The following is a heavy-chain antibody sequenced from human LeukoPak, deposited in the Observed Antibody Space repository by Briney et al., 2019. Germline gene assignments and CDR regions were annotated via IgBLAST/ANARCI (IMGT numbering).Heavy chain of an antibody. CDR1: GFTLSSYA. D-gene: IGHD6-13*01. Sequence: TGGSLRLSCAASGFTLSSYAMTWVRQAPGRGLEWVSSVDGGGGGTYYADSVKGRFTISRDNSKDTLYLQMNGLRAEGTAVYFCAKQSAGSAAWYSLHYDFWGQGTLVTVSS. V-gene: IGHV3-23*01. CDR3: AKQSAGSAAWYSLHYDF. J-gene: IGHJ4*02. CDR2: VDGGGGGT.